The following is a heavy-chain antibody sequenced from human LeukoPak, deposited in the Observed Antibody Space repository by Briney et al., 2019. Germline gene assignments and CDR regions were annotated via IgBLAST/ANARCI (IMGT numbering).Heavy chain of an antibody. V-gene: IGHV3-9*01. CDR1: GFTFDDYA. CDR2: ISWNSGSI. Sequence: GRSLRLSCAASGFTFDDYAMHWVRQAPGKGLEWVSGISWNSGSIGYADSVKGRFTISRDNAKNSLYLQMNSLRAEDTALYYCAKGGLGDYWGQGTLVTVSS. D-gene: IGHD3-16*01. CDR3: AKGGLGDY. J-gene: IGHJ4*02.